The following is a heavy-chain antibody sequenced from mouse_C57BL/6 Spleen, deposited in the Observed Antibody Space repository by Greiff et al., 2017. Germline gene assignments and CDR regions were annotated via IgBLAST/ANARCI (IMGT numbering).Heavy chain of an antibody. Sequence: VQLQQSGPELVKPGASVKISCKASGYSFTGYYMNWVKQSPEKSLEWIGEINPSTGGTTYNQKFKAKATLTVDKSSSTAYMQLKSLTSEDSAVYYGASYDGYYVAYWGQGTLVTVSA. CDR3: ASYDGYYVAY. CDR2: INPSTGGT. D-gene: IGHD2-3*01. CDR1: GYSFTGYY. V-gene: IGHV1-42*01. J-gene: IGHJ3*01.